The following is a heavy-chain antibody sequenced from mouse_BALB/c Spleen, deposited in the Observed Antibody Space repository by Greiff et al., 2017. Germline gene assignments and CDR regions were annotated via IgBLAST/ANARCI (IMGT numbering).Heavy chain of an antibody. J-gene: IGHJ4*01. CDR1: GFTFSSYT. V-gene: IGHV5-12-2*01. CDR2: ISNGGGST. Sequence: DVKLVESGGGLVQPGGSLKLSCAASGFTFSSYTMSWVRQTPEKRLEWVAYISNGGGSTYYPDTVKGRFTISRDNAKNTLYLQMSSLKSEDTAMYYCASLLWYYAMDYWGQGTSVTVSS. D-gene: IGHD2-1*01. CDR3: ASLLWYYAMDY.